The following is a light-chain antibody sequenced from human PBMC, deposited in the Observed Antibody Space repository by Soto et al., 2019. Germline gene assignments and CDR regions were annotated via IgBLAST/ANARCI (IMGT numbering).Light chain of an antibody. J-gene: IGKJ1*01. CDR3: MQALQTLWT. CDR1: QSLLHSNGYNY. CDR2: LGS. V-gene: IGKV2-28*01. Sequence: DIVITQYPLSLPVTPGEPASISCRSSQSLLHSNGYNYLDWYLQKPGQSPQLLIYLGSNRASGVPDRFSGSGSGTDFTLKISRVEAEDVGVYYCMQALQTLWTFGQGTKVEIK.